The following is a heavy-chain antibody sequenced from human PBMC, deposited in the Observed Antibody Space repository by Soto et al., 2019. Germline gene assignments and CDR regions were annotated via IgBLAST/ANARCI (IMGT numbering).Heavy chain of an antibody. Sequence: QLQLQESGPGLVKPSETLSLTCTVSGGSISSSSYYWGWIRQPPGKGLEWIGSIYYSGSTYYNPSLKSRVTISVDTSKNQFSLKLSSVTAADTAVYYCARQEIVWGAFDIWGQGTMVTVSS. CDR1: GGSISSSSYY. D-gene: IGHD3-22*01. CDR2: IYYSGST. V-gene: IGHV4-39*01. CDR3: ARQEIVWGAFDI. J-gene: IGHJ3*02.